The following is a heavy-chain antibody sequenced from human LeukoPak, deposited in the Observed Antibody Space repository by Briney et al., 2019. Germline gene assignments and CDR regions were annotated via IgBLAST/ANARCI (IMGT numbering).Heavy chain of an antibody. CDR2: IYYSGST. CDR1: GGSISSYY. CDR3: AGFGGGYGGKGFDY. V-gene: IGHV4-59*01. Sequence: PSETLSLTCTVSGGSISSYYWSRIRQPPGKGLEWIGYIYYSGSTNYNPSLKSRVTISVDTSKNQFSLKLSSVTAADTAVYYCAGFGGGYGGKGFDYWGQGTLVTVSS. D-gene: IGHD4-23*01. J-gene: IGHJ4*02.